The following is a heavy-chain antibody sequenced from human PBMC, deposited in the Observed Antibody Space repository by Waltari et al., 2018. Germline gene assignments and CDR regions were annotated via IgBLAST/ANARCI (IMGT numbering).Heavy chain of an antibody. D-gene: IGHD3-3*01. J-gene: IGHJ6*02. CDR2: FDPEDGET. CDR3: ATRAIDRDGVYYYYGMDV. V-gene: IGHV1-24*01. CDR1: GYTLTELS. Sequence: QVQLVQSGAEVKKPGASVKVSCKVSGYTLTELSMHWVRQAPGKGLEWMGGFDPEDGETIYAQKFQGRVTMTEDTSTDTAYMELSSLRSEDTAVYYCATRAIDRDGVYYYYGMDVWGQGTTVTVSS.